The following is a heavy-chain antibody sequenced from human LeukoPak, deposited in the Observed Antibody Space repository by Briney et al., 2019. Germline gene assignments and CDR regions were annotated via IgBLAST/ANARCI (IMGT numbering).Heavy chain of an antibody. V-gene: IGHV5-51*01. CDR2: IYPGESDT. D-gene: IGHD3-16*02. CDR3: ARIFMVGGVIVSEFDY. CDR1: GYSFTSYW. Sequence: GESLKISCKGSGYSFTSYWIGWVRQMPGKGLEWMGSIYPGESDTRYSPSFQGQVTISAEKSISTAYLTWSSLKASDTAMYYCARIFMVGGVIVSEFDYWGQGTLVTVSS. J-gene: IGHJ4*02.